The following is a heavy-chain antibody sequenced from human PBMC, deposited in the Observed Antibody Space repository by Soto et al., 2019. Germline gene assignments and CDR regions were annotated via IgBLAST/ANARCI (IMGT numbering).Heavy chain of an antibody. CDR1: GASVTSAGYY. D-gene: IGHD2-2*02. CDR3: ERYCSNTNCYMLDY. CDR2: VSSTGST. V-gene: IGHV4-61*08. Sequence: QLQESGPGLVRPSETLSLICTVSGASVTSAGYYWSWIRQPPGKGLEWIGYVSSTGSTIYNSALKSRVTMSLDMPKTQFSLRLDSVTAADTAVYYCERYCSNTNCYMLDYWGQETLVTASS. J-gene: IGHJ4*02.